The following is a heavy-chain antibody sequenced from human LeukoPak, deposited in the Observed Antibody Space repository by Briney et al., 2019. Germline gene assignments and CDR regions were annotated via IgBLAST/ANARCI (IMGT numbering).Heavy chain of an antibody. V-gene: IGHV1-2*02. CDR1: GYTLTGYY. CDR2: INPNSGDT. Sequence: ASVKVSCKASGYTLTGYYMHWLRQAPGQGLEWMGWINPNSGDTNYAQKFQGRVTMTRDTSVSTAYMELSRLTSDDTAVYYCAKNPYEYYFDYWGQGTLVTVSS. J-gene: IGHJ4*02. D-gene: IGHD5-12*01. CDR3: AKNPYEYYFDY.